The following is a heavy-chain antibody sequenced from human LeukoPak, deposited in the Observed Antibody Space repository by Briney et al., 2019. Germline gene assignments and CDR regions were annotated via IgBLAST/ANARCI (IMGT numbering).Heavy chain of an antibody. CDR3: ARDGDTTSKVDY. D-gene: IGHD7-27*01. CDR2: ITRSGG. V-gene: IGHV3-11*01. J-gene: IGHJ4*02. Sequence: GGSLRLSCAASGFTFSDYYMSWIRQAPGKGLEWISYITRSGGFYADSVKCRFTISRDNGKNSLYLKINSLRVEDTAVYYCARDGDTTSKVDYLGQGTLVTVSS. CDR1: GFTFSDYY.